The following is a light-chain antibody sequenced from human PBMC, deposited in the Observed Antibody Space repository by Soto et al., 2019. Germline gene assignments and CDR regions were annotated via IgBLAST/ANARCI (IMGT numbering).Light chain of an antibody. V-gene: IGKV1-39*01. CDR2: AAS. CDR3: QQSYSIPYT. CDR1: QSISSY. J-gene: IGKJ2*01. Sequence: DIQMTQSPSSLSASVGDRVTIACRTSQSISSYLNWYQQNPGKAPKLLIFAASSLQSGVPSRFSGSGSGTDFTLTISSLQPEDFATYYCQQSYSIPYTFGQGTKLEIK.